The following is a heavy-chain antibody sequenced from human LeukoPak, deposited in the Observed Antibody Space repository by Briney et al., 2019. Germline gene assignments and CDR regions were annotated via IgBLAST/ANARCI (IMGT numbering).Heavy chain of an antibody. Sequence: SETLSLTCTVSGGSISSGDYYWSWIRQPPGRGLEWIGYIYYSGSTYYNPSLKSRVTISVDTSKNQFSLKLSSVTAADTAVYYCARKIDPGPYYFDYWGQGTLVTVSS. CDR2: IYYSGST. J-gene: IGHJ4*02. CDR3: ARKIDPGPYYFDY. V-gene: IGHV4-30-4*08. CDR1: GGSISSGDYY.